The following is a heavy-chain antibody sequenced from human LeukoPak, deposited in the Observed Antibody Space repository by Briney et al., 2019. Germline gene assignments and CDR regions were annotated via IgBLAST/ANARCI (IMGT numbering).Heavy chain of an antibody. CDR1: GGSISSSSYY. D-gene: IGHD5-18*01. CDR2: IYYSGST. CDR3: AREGNSYGFGY. Sequence: SETLSLTCTVSGGSISSSSYYWGWIRQPPGKGLEWIGSIYYSGSTYYNPSLKSRVTISVDTSKNQFSLKLNSVTAADTAVYYCAREGNSYGFGYWGQGTLVTVSS. J-gene: IGHJ4*02. V-gene: IGHV4-39*07.